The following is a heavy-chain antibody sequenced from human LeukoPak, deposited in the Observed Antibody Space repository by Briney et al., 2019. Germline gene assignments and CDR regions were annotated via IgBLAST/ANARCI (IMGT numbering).Heavy chain of an antibody. CDR3: ASAGNQLDPIDY. D-gene: IGHD1-1*01. J-gene: IGHJ4*02. Sequence: PGGSLRLSCAASGFTFSSYWMHWVRQAPGKGLVWVSRINSDGSSTSYADSVKGRFTISRDNAKNTLYLQMNSLRAEDTAVYYCASAGNQLDPIDYWGQGTLVTVSS. CDR1: GFTFSSYW. CDR2: INSDGSST. V-gene: IGHV3-74*01.